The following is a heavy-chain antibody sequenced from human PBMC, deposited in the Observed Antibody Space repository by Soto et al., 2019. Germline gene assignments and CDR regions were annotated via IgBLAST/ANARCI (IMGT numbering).Heavy chain of an antibody. CDR1: GFTFSSYA. J-gene: IGHJ5*02. V-gene: IGHV3-23*01. CDR2: ISGSGGST. D-gene: IGHD6-13*01. Sequence: PGGSLRLSCAASGFTFSSYAMSWVRQAPGKGLEWASAISGSGGSTYYADSVKGRFTISRDNSKNTLYLQMNSLRAEDTAVYYCAKDSDSSSWYANWFDPWGQGTLVTVSS. CDR3: AKDSDSSSWYANWFDP.